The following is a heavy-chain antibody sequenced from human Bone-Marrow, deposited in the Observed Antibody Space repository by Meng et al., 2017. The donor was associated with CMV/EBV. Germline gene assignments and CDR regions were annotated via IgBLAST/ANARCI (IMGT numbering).Heavy chain of an antibody. CDR2: IVVGSGNT. CDR3: AAGPLSVTWRGYYSYGMDG. Sequence: KISCKASGFTFTSSAVQWVRQARGQRLEWIGWIVVGSGNTNYAQKFQERVTITRDMSTSTAYMELSSLRSEDTAVYYCAAGPLSVTWRGYYSYGMDGWGQGTTVTFSS. J-gene: IGHJ6*02. V-gene: IGHV1-58*01. D-gene: IGHD4-11*01. CDR1: GFTFTSSA.